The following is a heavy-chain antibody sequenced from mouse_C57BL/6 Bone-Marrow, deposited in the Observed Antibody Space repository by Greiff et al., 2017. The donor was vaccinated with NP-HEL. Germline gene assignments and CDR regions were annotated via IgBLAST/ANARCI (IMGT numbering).Heavy chain of an antibody. CDR1: GYTFTDYE. Sequence: VQLQQSGAELVRPGASVTLSCKASGYTFTDYEMHWVKQTPVHGLEWIGAIDPETGGTAYNQKFKGKAILTADKSSSTAYMELRSLTSEDSVVYYCTRAPSLLIYYYAMDYWGQGTSVTVSS. D-gene: IGHD2-10*01. CDR2: IDPETGGT. CDR3: TRAPSLLIYYYAMDY. J-gene: IGHJ4*01. V-gene: IGHV1-15*01.